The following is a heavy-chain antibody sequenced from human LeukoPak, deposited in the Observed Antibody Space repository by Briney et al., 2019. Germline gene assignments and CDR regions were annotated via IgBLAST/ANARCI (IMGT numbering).Heavy chain of an antibody. V-gene: IGHV1-18*04. D-gene: IGHD2-15*01. J-gene: IGHJ4*02. CDR2: VSAYADNT. Sequence: ASVKVSCKASGYTFTGYYMHWVRQAPGQGLEWVGWVSAYADNTNYVQKLQGRVTMTTDASTSTAYMELRSLRSDDTAVYYCARDCIGCHGFDYWGQGTLVTVSS. CDR3: ARDCIGCHGFDY. CDR1: GYTFTGYY.